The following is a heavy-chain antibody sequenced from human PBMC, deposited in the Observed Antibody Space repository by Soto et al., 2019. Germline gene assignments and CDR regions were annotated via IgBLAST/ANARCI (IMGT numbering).Heavy chain of an antibody. D-gene: IGHD3-10*01. CDR3: ARVPGP. Sequence: PSETLSLTCAVYGGSFSGYYWSWIRQPPGKGLEWIGYIYHSGSTYYNSSLKSRVTISVDRSKNQFSLKLSSVTAADTAVYYCARVPGPWGQGIQVTVSS. V-gene: IGHV4-34*01. J-gene: IGHJ5*02. CDR2: IYHSGST. CDR1: GGSFSGYY.